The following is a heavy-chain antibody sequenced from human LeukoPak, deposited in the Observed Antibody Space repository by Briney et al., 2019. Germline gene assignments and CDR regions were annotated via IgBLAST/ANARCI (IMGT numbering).Heavy chain of an antibody. V-gene: IGHV4-34*01. CDR2: INHSGST. CDR1: GGSFSGYY. Sequence: SETLSLTCAVYGGSFSGYYWSWIRQPPGKGLEWIGEINHSGSTNYNPSLKSRATISVDTSKNQFSLKLSSVTAADTAVYYCASYTAGGGGLDYWGQGTLVTVSS. J-gene: IGHJ4*02. D-gene: IGHD5-18*01. CDR3: ASYTAGGGGLDY.